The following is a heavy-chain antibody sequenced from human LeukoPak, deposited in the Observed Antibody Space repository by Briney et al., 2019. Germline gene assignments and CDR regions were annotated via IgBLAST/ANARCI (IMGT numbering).Heavy chain of an antibody. V-gene: IGHV4-39*07. CDR1: SGSISSSTYY. CDR3: ARAVGTDGYNLWVY. D-gene: IGHD5-24*01. J-gene: IGHJ4*02. Sequence: TTSETLSLTCTVSSGSISSSTYYWGWIRQPPGKGLEWIGTIYYTGSTYYNPSLKSRVTISVDTSKNQFSLKLTSVTAADTAVYYCARAVGTDGYNLWVYWGQGTLVTVSS. CDR2: IYYTGST.